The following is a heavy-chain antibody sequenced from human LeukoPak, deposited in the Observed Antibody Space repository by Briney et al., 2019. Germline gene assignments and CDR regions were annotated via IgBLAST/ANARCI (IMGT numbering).Heavy chain of an antibody. Sequence: PGGSLRLSCAASGFTFSSYWMSWVRQAPGKGLEWVANIKQDGSEKYYVDSVKGRFTISRDNAKNSLYLQMNSLRAEDTAVYYCARAAKAAGYYFDYWGQGTLVTVSS. CDR1: GFTFSSYW. CDR2: IKQDGSEK. J-gene: IGHJ4*02. V-gene: IGHV3-7*02. D-gene: IGHD6-13*01. CDR3: ARAAKAAGYYFDY.